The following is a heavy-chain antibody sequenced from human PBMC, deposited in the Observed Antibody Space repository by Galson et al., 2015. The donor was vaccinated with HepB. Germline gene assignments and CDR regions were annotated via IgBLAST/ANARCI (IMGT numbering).Heavy chain of an antibody. D-gene: IGHD2-2*01. Sequence: SVKVSCKASGYTFTGYYMHWVRQAPGQGLEWMGRINPNSGGTNYAQKFQGRVTMTRDTSISTAYMELSRLRSDDTAVYYCAREGDIVVVPAAIAYMDVWGKGTTVTVSS. CDR1: GYTFTGYY. CDR2: INPNSGGT. CDR3: AREGDIVVVPAAIAYMDV. V-gene: IGHV1-2*06. J-gene: IGHJ6*03.